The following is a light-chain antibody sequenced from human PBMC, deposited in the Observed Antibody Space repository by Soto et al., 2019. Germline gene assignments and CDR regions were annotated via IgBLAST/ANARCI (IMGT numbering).Light chain of an antibody. CDR1: SSNIGSNS. CDR3: PPWDDSLSAWV. J-gene: IGLJ3*02. Sequence: QSVLTQPPSASGTPGQRVTISSSGSSSNIGSNSVNWYQQVPGRAPKVLIYSNSQRPSGVPDRFSGSKSGTSASLAISGLQFEDGVVYSYPPWDDSLSAWVFGGGTKLPV. V-gene: IGLV1-44*01. CDR2: SNS.